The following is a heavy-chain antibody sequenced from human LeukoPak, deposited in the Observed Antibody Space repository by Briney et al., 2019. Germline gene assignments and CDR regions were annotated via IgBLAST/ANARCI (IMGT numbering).Heavy chain of an antibody. D-gene: IGHD3-16*01. CDR2: IWYDGSNK. CDR1: GFTFSSYG. V-gene: IGHV3-33*01. J-gene: IGHJ4*02. Sequence: GGSLTLSCAASGFTFSSYGMHWVRQAPAKGLEWVAVIWYDGSNKYYADSVKGRFTISRDNSKNTLYLQMNSLTAEDTAVYYCARGGGGSHLSHFDYWGQGTLVTVSS. CDR3: ARGGGGSHLSHFDY.